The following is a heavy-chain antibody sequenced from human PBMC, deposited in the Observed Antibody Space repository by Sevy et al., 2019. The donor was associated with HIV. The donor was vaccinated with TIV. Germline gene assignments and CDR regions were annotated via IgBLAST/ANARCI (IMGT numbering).Heavy chain of an antibody. V-gene: IGHV3-30*04. J-gene: IGHJ4*02. CDR1: GFTFANHA. Sequence: GGSLRLSCVASGFTFANHAIHWVRQAPGKGLEWVAIISFDGRNERYADSVKGRLTISRDNSKNTVYLQMTRLRTEDAAVYYCARDHCDDGVCFRSGYFDYWGQGTLVTVSS. D-gene: IGHD2-8*02. CDR3: ARDHCDDGVCFRSGYFDY. CDR2: ISFDGRNE.